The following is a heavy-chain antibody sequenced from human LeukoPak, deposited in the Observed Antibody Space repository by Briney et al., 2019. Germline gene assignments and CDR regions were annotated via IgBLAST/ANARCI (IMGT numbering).Heavy chain of an antibody. D-gene: IGHD5-24*01. CDR1: GGSVSSGSFY. J-gene: IGHJ4*02. CDR3: ARHGPTYFDY. Sequence: SETLSLTCTVSGGSVSSGSFYWSWIRQPPGKGLEWLGYFYYSGSTNYNPSLKSRVTMSVDTSKNQFSLKLSSVTAADTAVYYCARHGPTYFDYWGQGTLVTVSS. V-gene: IGHV4-61*01. CDR2: FYYSGST.